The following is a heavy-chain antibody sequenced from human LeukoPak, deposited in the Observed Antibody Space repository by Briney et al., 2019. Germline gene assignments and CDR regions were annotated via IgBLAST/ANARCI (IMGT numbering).Heavy chain of an antibody. D-gene: IGHD3-10*01. V-gene: IGHV3-21*01. CDR1: GFTFGSYT. CDR3: FRDDGPGT. J-gene: IGHJ5*02. CDR2: ISPTAIST. Sequence: GGSLRLSCAGSGFTFGSYTMNWVRQAPGKGLEWVSSISPTAISTWNADSVKGRFIISRDNAKTSLHLQMDSLRAEDTAVYYCFRDDGPGTWGQGTLVTVSS.